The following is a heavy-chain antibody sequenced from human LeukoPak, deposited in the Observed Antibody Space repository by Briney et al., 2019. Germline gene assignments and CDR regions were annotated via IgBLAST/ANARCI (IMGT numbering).Heavy chain of an antibody. D-gene: IGHD4-23*01. Sequence: VASVKVSCKASGYTFTDFYIHWVRQAPGQGLEWMGRINPNSGGTNYAQKFQGRVTMTRDTSISTAYLDLSSLRSDDTAVYYCARGSAVVGGGGPLFDYWGQGTLVAVSS. J-gene: IGHJ4*02. CDR2: INPNSGGT. CDR3: ARGSAVVGGGGPLFDY. CDR1: GYTFTDFY. V-gene: IGHV1-2*02.